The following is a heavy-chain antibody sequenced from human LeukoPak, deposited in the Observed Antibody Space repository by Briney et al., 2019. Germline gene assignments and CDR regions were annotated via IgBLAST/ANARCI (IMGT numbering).Heavy chain of an antibody. D-gene: IGHD2-2*01. CDR1: GFTFSGFA. V-gene: IGHV3-30*04. Sequence: GRSLRLSCAASGFTFSGFAMHWVRQAPGKGLEWVAVISYDGSNKYSADSVKGRFTISRDNSKNTLYLQMNSLRAEDTAVYYCGRVPQFDYWGQGTLVTVSS. CDR3: GRVPQFDY. J-gene: IGHJ4*02. CDR2: ISYDGSNK.